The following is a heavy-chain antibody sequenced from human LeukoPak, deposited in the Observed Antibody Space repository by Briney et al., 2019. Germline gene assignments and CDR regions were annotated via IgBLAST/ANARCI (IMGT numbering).Heavy chain of an antibody. J-gene: IGHJ4*02. CDR2: IYYSGST. CDR3: AGRPSPYYYDSSGYYSDY. V-gene: IGHV4-59*08. Sequence: SETLSLTCTVSGGSISSYYWSWIRQPPGKGLEWIGYIYYSGSTNYNPSLKSRVTISVDTSKNQFSLKLSSVTAANTAVYYCAGRPSPYYYDSSGYYSDYWGQGTLVTVSS. D-gene: IGHD3-22*01. CDR1: GGSISSYY.